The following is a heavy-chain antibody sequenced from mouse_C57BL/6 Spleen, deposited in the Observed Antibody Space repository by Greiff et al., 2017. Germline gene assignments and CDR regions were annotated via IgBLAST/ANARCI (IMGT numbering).Heavy chain of an antibody. D-gene: IGHD1-1*01. V-gene: IGHV1-69*01. Sequence: QVQLKQPGAELVMPGASVKLSCKASGYTFTSYWMHWVKQRPGQGLEWIGEIDPSDSYTNYNQKFKGKSTLTVDKSSSTAYMQLSSLTSEDSAVYYCARFITTVPFDYWGQGTTLTVSS. CDR3: ARFITTVPFDY. CDR1: GYTFTSYW. CDR2: IDPSDSYT. J-gene: IGHJ2*01.